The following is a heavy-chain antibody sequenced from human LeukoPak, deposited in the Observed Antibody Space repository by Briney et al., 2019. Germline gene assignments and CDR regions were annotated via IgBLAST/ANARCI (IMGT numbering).Heavy chain of an antibody. V-gene: IGHV4-59*01. Sequence: SETLSLTCTVSGGCISSYYCSWIRQPPGKGLEWIGYISYSGRTNYNPSLKSRVTVSVDTSKNQFSLKLSSVTAADTAVYYCARLGSNNWFDPWGQGTLVTVSS. J-gene: IGHJ5*02. CDR1: GGCISSYY. CDR3: ARLGSNNWFDP. CDR2: ISYSGRT.